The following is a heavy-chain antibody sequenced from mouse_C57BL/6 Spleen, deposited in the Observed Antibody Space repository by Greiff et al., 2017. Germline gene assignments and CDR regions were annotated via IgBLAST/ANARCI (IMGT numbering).Heavy chain of an antibody. CDR3: TRGDYVGPGFAY. CDR2: IDPETGGT. CDR1: GYTFTDYE. J-gene: IGHJ3*01. Sequence: QVHVKQSGAELVRPGASVTLSCKASGYTFTDYEMHWVKQTPVHGLEWIGAIDPETGGTAYNQKFKGKAILTADKASSTAYMELRGLTSQDSAVDYCTRGDYVGPGFAYWGQGTLVTVSA. V-gene: IGHV1-15*01. D-gene: IGHD1-1*01.